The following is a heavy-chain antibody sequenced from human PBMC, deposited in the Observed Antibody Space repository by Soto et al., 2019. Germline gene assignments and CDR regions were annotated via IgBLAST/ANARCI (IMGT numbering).Heavy chain of an antibody. CDR2: IYYSGST. D-gene: IGHD3-3*01. V-gene: IGHV4-31*03. CDR3: ARSRFLEWPDFDY. Sequence: QVQLQESGPGLVKPSQTLSLTCTVSGGSISSGGYYWSWIRQHPGKGLEWIGYIYYSGSTYYNSSLKSRVTISVDTSKNQFSLKLSSVTAADTAVYYCARSRFLEWPDFDYWGQGTLVTVSS. CDR1: GGSISSGGYY. J-gene: IGHJ4*02.